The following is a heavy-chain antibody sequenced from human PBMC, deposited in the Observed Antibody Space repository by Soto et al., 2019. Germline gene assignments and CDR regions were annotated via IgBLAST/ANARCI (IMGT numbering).Heavy chain of an antibody. V-gene: IGHV4-30-4*01. D-gene: IGHD3-22*01. CDR2: VYYSGST. Sequence: QVQLQESGPGLVKPSQTLSLTCTVSGGSISSGDYYWSWIRQPPGKGLEWIGYVYYSGSTYYNPSLKSRLTISVDTSKNQFSLKLSSVTAADTAVYYCARTGRPDYDSSGYYSRYYYYGMDVWGQGTTVTVSS. CDR1: GGSISSGDYY. J-gene: IGHJ6*02. CDR3: ARTGRPDYDSSGYYSRYYYYGMDV.